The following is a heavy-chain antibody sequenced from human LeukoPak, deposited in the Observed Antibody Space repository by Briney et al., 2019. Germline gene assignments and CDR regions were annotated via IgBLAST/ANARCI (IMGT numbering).Heavy chain of an antibody. CDR2: ISDSSSYI. D-gene: IGHD3-3*01. J-gene: IGHJ4*02. CDR3: ARGDFGVVTHFDY. V-gene: IGHV3-21*01. CDR1: GFTFNTYA. Sequence: GGSLRLSCAASGFTFNTYAMNWVRQAPGKGLEWVSSISDSSSYIYYADSVKGRFTISRDNAKNSLYLQMNSLRAEDTAVYYCARGDFGVVTHFDYWGQGTLVTVSS.